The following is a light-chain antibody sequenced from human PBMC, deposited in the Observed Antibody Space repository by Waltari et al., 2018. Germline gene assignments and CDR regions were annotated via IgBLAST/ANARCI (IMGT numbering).Light chain of an antibody. CDR1: RSNIGRNS. CDR3: ATWDDSLNAWI. CDR2: RGD. Sequence: QSLLTQPPSISGAPGQRVTISCSGGRSNIGRNSVNWSAQVPGTTPKLLRYRGDQRPSGVSDRFSGSKSGTSAALAITGLLSADEADYICATWDDSLNAWIFGGGTRLTVL. V-gene: IGLV1-44*01. J-gene: IGLJ2*01.